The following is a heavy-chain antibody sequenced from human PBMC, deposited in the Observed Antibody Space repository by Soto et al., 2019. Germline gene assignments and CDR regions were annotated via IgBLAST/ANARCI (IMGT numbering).Heavy chain of an antibody. V-gene: IGHV3-30*04. Sequence: GESLKISCAASGFTFSSYAMHWVRQAPGKGLEWVAVISYDGSNKYYADSVKGRFTISRDNSKNTLYLQMNSLRAEDTAVYYCATGWNQGGIVRNFDYWGQGTLVTVSS. CDR3: ATGWNQGGIVRNFDY. J-gene: IGHJ4*02. CDR2: ISYDGSNK. D-gene: IGHD1-1*01. CDR1: GFTFSSYA.